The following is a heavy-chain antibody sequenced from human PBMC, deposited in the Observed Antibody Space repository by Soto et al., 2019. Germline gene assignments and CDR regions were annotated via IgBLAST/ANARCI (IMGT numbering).Heavy chain of an antibody. CDR2: IFPDGNT. V-gene: IGHV4-4*07. CDR3: VSQRTTVPTQAYFDY. D-gene: IGHD4-17*01. Sequence: LSLTCTVSRGYVNTFHWSWVRQPAGKGLEWIGRIFPDGNTDYSPSLKSRVTLSVDTSKNRFSLSLNSVTASDTAVYFCVSQRTTVPTQAYFDYWGPGALVTVSS. J-gene: IGHJ4*02. CDR1: RGYVNTFH.